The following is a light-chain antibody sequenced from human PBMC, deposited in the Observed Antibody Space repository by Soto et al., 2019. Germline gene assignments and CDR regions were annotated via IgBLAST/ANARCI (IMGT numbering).Light chain of an antibody. CDR2: DTF. CDR1: QSINNC. J-gene: IGKJ5*01. Sequence: EIVLTQSPATLSLSPGERATLSCRASQSINNCFAWYQQKPGQAPRLLIYDTFSRAPGIPARFSGSGSGTDFTLTISSLEPEDFDVYYCQQCSNWPPITFGQGTRLEIK. CDR3: QQCSNWPPIT. V-gene: IGKV3-11*01.